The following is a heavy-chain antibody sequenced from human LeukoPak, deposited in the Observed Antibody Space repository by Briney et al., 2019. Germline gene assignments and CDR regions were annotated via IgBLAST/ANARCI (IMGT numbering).Heavy chain of an antibody. J-gene: IGHJ4*02. V-gene: IGHV3-48*03. CDR1: GFTFSHYE. CDR2: ISSGGSTI. Sequence: GGSLRLSCAASGFTFSHYEMNWVRQAPGKGLEWVSYISSGGSTIIYADSVKGRFTISRDNAKNSLYLQMNSLRAEDTAVYYCARENDKHCDYWGQGTLVTVSS. CDR3: ARENDKHCDY. D-gene: IGHD3-22*01.